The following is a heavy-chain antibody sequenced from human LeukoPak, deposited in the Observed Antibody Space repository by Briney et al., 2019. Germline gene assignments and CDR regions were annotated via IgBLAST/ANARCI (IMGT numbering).Heavy chain of an antibody. J-gene: IGHJ5*02. CDR2: IIPILGIA. Sequence: SVKVSCKASGGTFSSYAISWVRQAPGQGLEWMGRIIPILGIANYAQKFQGRVTITADKSTSTAYMELSSLRSEDTAVYYCARDQVLYNWFDPWGQGTLVTVSS. V-gene: IGHV1-69*04. CDR3: ARDQVLYNWFDP. CDR1: GGTFSSYA.